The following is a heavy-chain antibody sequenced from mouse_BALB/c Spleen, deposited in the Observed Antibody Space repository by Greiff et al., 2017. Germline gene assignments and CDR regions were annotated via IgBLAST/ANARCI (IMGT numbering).Heavy chain of an antibody. CDR3: AREEGFAY. CDR1: GYTFTSYY. CDR2: IYPGNVNT. V-gene: IGHV1S56*01. Sequence: QVQLKESGPELVKPGASVRISCKASGYTFTSYYIHWVKQRPGQGLEWIGWIYPGNVNTKYNEKFKGKATLTADKSSSTAYMQLSSLTSEDSAVYFCAREEGFAYWGQGTRVTVSA. J-gene: IGHJ3*01.